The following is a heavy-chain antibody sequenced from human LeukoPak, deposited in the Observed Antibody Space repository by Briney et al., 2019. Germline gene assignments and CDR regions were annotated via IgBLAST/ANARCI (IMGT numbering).Heavy chain of an antibody. CDR2: IWYDGSNK. CDR1: GFTFSSYG. D-gene: IGHD5-18*01. CDR3: AKQLRGYSYGLDY. J-gene: IGHJ4*02. V-gene: IGHV3-33*06. Sequence: GGSLRLSCAASGFTFSSYGMHWVRQAPGKGPEWVAVIWYDGSNKYYADSVKGRFTISRDNSKNTLYLQMNSLRAEDTAVYYCAKQLRGYSYGLDYWGQGTLVTVSS.